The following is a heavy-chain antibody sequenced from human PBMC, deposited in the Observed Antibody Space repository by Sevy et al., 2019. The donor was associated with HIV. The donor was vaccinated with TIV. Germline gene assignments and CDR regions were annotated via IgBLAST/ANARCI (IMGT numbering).Heavy chain of an antibody. CDR2: ISGSGGST. CDR1: GFTFSSYA. J-gene: IGHJ4*02. D-gene: IGHD6-19*01. Sequence: GESLKISCVASGFTFSSYAMSWVRQAPGKGLEWVSAISGSGGSTYYADSVKGRFTISRDNSKNTLYLQMNSLRAEDTAVYYCASTSGYSSGWPDYWGQGTLVTVSS. V-gene: IGHV3-23*01. CDR3: ASTSGYSSGWPDY.